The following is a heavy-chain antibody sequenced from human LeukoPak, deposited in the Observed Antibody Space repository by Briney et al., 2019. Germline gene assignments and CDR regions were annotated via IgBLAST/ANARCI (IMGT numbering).Heavy chain of an antibody. Sequence: GGSLRLSCAASGFTVSTNYMSWVRQAPGKGLEWVSYITSSSGTIHYADSVKGRFTISRDNAKSSLYLQMNSLRAEDTAIYYCARDPSGDYDFDYWGQGTLVTVSS. D-gene: IGHD4-17*01. CDR1: GFTVSTNY. CDR3: ARDPSGDYDFDY. CDR2: ITSSSGTI. J-gene: IGHJ4*02. V-gene: IGHV3-48*01.